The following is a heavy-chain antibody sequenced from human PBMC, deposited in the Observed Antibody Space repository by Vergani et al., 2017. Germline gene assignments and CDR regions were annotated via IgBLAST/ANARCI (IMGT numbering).Heavy chain of an antibody. CDR2: IWYDGSNK. V-gene: IGHV3-33*01. CDR1: GFTFSSYG. CDR3: ARADYDISDNNWFDP. J-gene: IGHJ5*02. Sequence: QVQLVESGGGVVQPGRSLRLSCAASGFTFSSYGMHWVRQAPGKGLEWVAVIWYDGSNKYYADSVKGRFTISRDNSKNTLYLQMNSLRAEDTAVYYCARADYDISDNNWFDPWGQGTLVTVSS. D-gene: IGHD3-9*01.